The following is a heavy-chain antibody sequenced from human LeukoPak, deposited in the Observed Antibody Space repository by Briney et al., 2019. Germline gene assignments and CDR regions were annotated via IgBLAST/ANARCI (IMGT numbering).Heavy chain of an antibody. D-gene: IGHD3-10*01. J-gene: IGHJ4*02. Sequence: GGSLRLSCAASGFTFNSYWMHWVRQAPGKGLVWVSRINTDGSVTNYADSVKGRFTISRDDAKNTLYLQMSSLRAEDTAVYYCARGDGSGSYRDTFDYWGQGTLVTVSS. CDR3: ARGDGSGSYRDTFDY. CDR2: INTDGSVT. V-gene: IGHV3-74*01. CDR1: GFTFNSYW.